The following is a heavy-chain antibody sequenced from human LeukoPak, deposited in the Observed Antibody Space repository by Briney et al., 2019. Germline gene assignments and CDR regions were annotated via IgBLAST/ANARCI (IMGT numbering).Heavy chain of an antibody. CDR2: ISSSSSYI. CDR3: ARGRGFLEWVNTPYYFDY. CDR1: GFTFSSYS. Sequence: PGGSLRLSCAPCGFTFSSYSMNWVRQAPGKGLEWVSSISSSSSYIYYADSVKGRFTISRDNAKNSLYLQMNSLRAEDTAVYYCARGRGFLEWVNTPYYFDYWGQGTLVTVSS. D-gene: IGHD3-3*01. J-gene: IGHJ4*02. V-gene: IGHV3-21*01.